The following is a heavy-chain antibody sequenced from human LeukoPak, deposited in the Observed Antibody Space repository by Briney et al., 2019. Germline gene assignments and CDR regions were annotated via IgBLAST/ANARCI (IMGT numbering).Heavy chain of an antibody. CDR3: ARARIAAAGLFDY. J-gene: IGHJ4*02. CDR2: INPNSGGT. Sequence: ASVKVSCKASGYTFTGYYIHWVRQAPGQGLEWMGWINPNSGGTNYAQKFQGRVTMTRDTSISTAYMELSRLRSDDTAVYYCARARIAAAGLFDYWGQGTLVTVSS. D-gene: IGHD6-13*01. CDR1: GYTFTGYY. V-gene: IGHV1-2*02.